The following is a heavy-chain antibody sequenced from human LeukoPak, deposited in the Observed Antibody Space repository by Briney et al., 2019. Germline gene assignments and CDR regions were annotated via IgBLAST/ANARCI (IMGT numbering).Heavy chain of an antibody. Sequence: PGRSLRLSCAASGFTFSSYGMHWVRQAPGKGLEWVAVIWYDGSNKYYADSVKGRFTISRDNSKNTLYLQMNSLRAEDTAVYYCAGEPRIDYYGSGSHYYYYGMDVWGKGTTVTVSS. D-gene: IGHD3-10*01. J-gene: IGHJ6*04. V-gene: IGHV3-33*01. CDR2: IWYDGSNK. CDR3: AGEPRIDYYGSGSHYYYYGMDV. CDR1: GFTFSSYG.